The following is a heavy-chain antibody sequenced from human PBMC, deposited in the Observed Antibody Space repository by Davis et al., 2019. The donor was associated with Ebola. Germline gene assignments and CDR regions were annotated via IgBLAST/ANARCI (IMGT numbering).Heavy chain of an antibody. Sequence: GESLKISCAASGFTFSSYGMHWVRQAPGKGLEWVAVISYDGSNKYYADSVKGRFTISRDNSKNTLYLQMNSLRAEDTAVYYCAKGERQQLGLDAFDIWGQGTMVTVSS. V-gene: IGHV3-30*18. J-gene: IGHJ3*02. CDR2: ISYDGSNK. CDR3: AKGERQQLGLDAFDI. CDR1: GFTFSSYG. D-gene: IGHD6-13*01.